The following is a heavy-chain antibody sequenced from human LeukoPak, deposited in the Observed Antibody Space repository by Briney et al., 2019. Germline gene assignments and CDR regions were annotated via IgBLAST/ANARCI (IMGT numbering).Heavy chain of an antibody. CDR1: GGSISSYY. J-gene: IGHJ4*02. CDR3: ARTDLVFGVVTYFDY. D-gene: IGHD3-3*01. Sequence: SETLSLTCTVSGGSISSYYWSWIRQPPEKGLEWIGYIYYSGSTNYNPSLKSRVTISVDTSKNQFSLKLSSVTAADTAVYYCARTDLVFGVVTYFDYWGQGTLVTVSS. V-gene: IGHV4-59*01. CDR2: IYYSGST.